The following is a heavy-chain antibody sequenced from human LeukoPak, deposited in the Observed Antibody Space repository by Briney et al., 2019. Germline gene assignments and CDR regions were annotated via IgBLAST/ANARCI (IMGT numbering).Heavy chain of an antibody. CDR2: IYYSGRT. Sequence: SETLSLTCTVSGGSISSHFWNWIRQPPGKGLEWIGYIYYSGRTNYNTSLQRRVTISVDTSKTKFSLKLSSMTAADTAVYYCARDPERGDGYGFDIWGQGKMVTVSS. CDR1: GGSISSHF. D-gene: IGHD3-10*01. V-gene: IGHV4-59*11. CDR3: ARDPERGDGYGFDI. J-gene: IGHJ3*02.